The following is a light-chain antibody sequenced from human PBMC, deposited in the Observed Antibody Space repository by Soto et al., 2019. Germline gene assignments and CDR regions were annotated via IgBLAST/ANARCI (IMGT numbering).Light chain of an antibody. CDR2: GAS. CDR3: QHYGSSPPEYT. J-gene: IGKJ2*01. CDR1: QSVSASY. Sequence: ETVLTQSPGTLSLSPGERATLSCRASQSVSASYLAWYQQKPVQAPRLLIYGASSRATGIPDRFSGGGSGTDFTLTISKLEPEDFAVYYCQHYGSSPPEYTFRQGTKLEIK. V-gene: IGKV3-20*01.